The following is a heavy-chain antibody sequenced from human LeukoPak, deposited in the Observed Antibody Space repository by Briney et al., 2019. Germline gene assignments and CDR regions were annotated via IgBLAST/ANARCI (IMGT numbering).Heavy chain of an antibody. CDR3: ARTDRDGFNLYYFDF. CDR1: GYSISSGYY. CDR2: IYHSGST. D-gene: IGHD5-24*01. Sequence: SETLSLTCTVSGYSISSGYYWGWILQPPGKGLEWIAGIYHSGSTYYNPSLKSRVTISVDTSKNQFSLKLSSVTAADTAVYFCARTDRDGFNLYYFDFWGQGSLVTVSS. V-gene: IGHV4-38-2*02. J-gene: IGHJ4*02.